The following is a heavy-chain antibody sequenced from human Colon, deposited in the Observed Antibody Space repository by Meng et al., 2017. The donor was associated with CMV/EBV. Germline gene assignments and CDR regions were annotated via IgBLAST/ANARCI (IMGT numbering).Heavy chain of an antibody. V-gene: IGHV3-7*03. J-gene: IGHJ4*02. CDR3: AKGWGYGDYG. CDR1: GFTFSTYW. D-gene: IGHD4-17*01. CDR2: IKQDGSEN. Sequence: GESLKISCAASGFTFSTYWMSWVRQAPGKGLEWVANIKQDGSENYYVDSVKGRFTISRDNSKNTLYLQMNSLRAEDTAVYYCAKGWGYGDYGWGQGTLVTVSS.